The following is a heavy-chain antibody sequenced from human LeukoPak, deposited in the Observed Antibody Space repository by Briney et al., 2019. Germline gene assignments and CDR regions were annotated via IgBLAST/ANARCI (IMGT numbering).Heavy chain of an antibody. CDR1: GGSISSYY. J-gene: IGHJ6*03. CDR3: ARRARAVAGTHYYYMDV. D-gene: IGHD6-19*01. Sequence: SETLSLTCTVSGGSISSYYWSWLRQPPGKGLEWIGYIYYSGSTNYNPSLKSRVTISVDTSKNQFSLKLSSVTAADTAVYYCARRARAVAGTHYYYMDVWGKGTTVTVSS. V-gene: IGHV4-59*01. CDR2: IYYSGST.